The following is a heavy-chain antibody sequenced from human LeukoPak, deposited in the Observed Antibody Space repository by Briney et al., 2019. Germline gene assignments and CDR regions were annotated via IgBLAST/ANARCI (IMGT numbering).Heavy chain of an antibody. V-gene: IGHV1-69*13. Sequence: WASVKVSCKASGYTFTSYGISWVRQAPGQGLEWMGGIIPIFGTANYAQKFQGRVTITADESTSTAYMGLSSLRSEDTAVYYCAREVKGEVGATHFDPWGQGTLVTVSS. CDR2: IIPIFGTA. J-gene: IGHJ5*02. CDR1: GYTFTSYG. CDR3: AREVKGEVGATHFDP. D-gene: IGHD1-26*01.